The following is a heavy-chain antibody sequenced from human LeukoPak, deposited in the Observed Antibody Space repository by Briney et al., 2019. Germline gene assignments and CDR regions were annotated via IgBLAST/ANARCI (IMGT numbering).Heavy chain of an antibody. CDR3: ITPLPYSAQ. CDR1: SFTFSNAY. D-gene: IGHD2-21*01. Sequence: GGSLRLSCAASSFTFSNAYMNWVRQAPGKGLEWLGRIKPKTDGETTEYAAPVKDRFSISSDDSKSMMYLQMNSLKTVDTAVYYCITPLPYSAQGGQGTLVTVSS. V-gene: IGHV3-15*07. J-gene: IGHJ4*02. CDR2: IKPKTDGETT.